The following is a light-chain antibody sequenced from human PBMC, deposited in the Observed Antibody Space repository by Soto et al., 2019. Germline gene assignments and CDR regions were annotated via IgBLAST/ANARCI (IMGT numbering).Light chain of an antibody. CDR1: QSISSY. Sequence: DIQMTQSPSSLSASVGDRFTITCRASQSISSYLNWYQQKPGKAPKVLIWDASTLQRGVPSRFSGSGSGTDFTLTISSLEPGDFAVYYCQQRSNWPSISFGQGTRLEIK. CDR3: QQRSNWPSIS. J-gene: IGKJ5*01. CDR2: DAS. V-gene: IGKV1-39*01.